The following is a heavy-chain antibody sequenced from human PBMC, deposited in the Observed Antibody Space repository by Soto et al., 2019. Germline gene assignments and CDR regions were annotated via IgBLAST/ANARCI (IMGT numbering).Heavy chain of an antibody. J-gene: IGHJ5*02. D-gene: IGHD1-1*01. CDR1: GFTFSDYY. CDR3: VRRPQLWLDH. V-gene: IGHV3-11*06. Sequence: PGGSLRLSCAASGFTFSDYYMNWIRQAPGKGLEWISYISPSGSYTNYADSLKGRFTISRDNANNTLYLHMNSLRAEDTAVYYCVRRPQLWLDHWGQGSLVTFYS. CDR2: ISPSGSYT.